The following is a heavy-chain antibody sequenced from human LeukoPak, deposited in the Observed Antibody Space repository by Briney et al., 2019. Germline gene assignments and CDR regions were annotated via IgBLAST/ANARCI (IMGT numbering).Heavy chain of an antibody. CDR2: INPNSGGT. J-gene: IGHJ4*02. D-gene: IGHD1-26*01. CDR3: ARVVPSGSYEIDY. CDR1: GYTFSGYY. V-gene: IGHV1-2*02. Sequence: GASVKVSCKASGYTFSGYYMHWARQAPGQGLEWMGWINPNSGGTNYAQKFQGRVTMTRDTSISTAYMELSRLRSDDTAVYYCARVVPSGSYEIDYWGQGTLVTISS.